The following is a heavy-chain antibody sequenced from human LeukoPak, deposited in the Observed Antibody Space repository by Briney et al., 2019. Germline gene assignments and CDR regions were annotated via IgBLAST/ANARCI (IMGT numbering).Heavy chain of an antibody. J-gene: IGHJ6*02. CDR1: GFTFSSYG. D-gene: IGHD2-15*01. CDR2: ISYDGSNK. Sequence: GGSLRLSCAASGFTFSSYGMHWVRQAPGKGLEWVAVISYDGSNKYYADSVKGRFTISRDNSKNTLYLQMNSLRAEDTAVYYCAKSGVVVVEVLDVWGQGTTVTVSS. V-gene: IGHV3-30*18. CDR3: AKSGVVVVEVLDV.